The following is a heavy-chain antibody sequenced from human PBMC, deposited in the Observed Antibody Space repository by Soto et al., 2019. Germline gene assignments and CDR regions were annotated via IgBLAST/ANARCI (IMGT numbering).Heavy chain of an antibody. CDR2: MNPNTGNS. Sequence: GASVKVSCKASGYTFTSYDIYWVRQATGQGLEWMGWMNPNTGNSGYAQKFQGRVAMTSDTSINTAHMELSSLRSEGTAVYYCARRAETNGWNGFGADKYYFDFWGQGTLVTVSS. CDR3: ARRAETNGWNGFGADKYYFDF. D-gene: IGHD1-1*01. J-gene: IGHJ4*02. CDR1: GYTFTSYD. V-gene: IGHV1-8*01.